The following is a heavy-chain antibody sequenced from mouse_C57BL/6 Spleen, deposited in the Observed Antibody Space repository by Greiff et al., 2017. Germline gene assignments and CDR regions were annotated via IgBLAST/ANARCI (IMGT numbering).Heavy chain of an antibody. V-gene: IGHV7-3*01. CDR1: GFTFTDYY. D-gene: IGHD3-2*02. CDR2: IRNKATGYTT. J-gene: IGHJ3*01. CDR3: ARYPDSSGSWFAY. Sequence: EVKLMESGGGLVQPGGSLSLSCAASGFTFTDYYMSWVRQPPGKALEWLGFIRNKATGYTTEYSASVKGRFTISRDNSQSILYLQMNALGAEDSATDYCARYPDSSGSWFAYWGQGTLVTVSA.